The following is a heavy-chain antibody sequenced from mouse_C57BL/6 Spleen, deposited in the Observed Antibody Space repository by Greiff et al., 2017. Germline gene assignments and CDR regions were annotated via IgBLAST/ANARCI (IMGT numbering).Heavy chain of an antibody. CDR3: ARVLRYGYFDV. V-gene: IGHV3-6*01. J-gene: IGHJ1*03. CDR2: ISYDGSN. D-gene: IGHD1-1*01. Sequence: EVQLQESGPGLVKPSQSLSLTCSVTGYSITSGYYWNWIRQFPGNKLEWMGYISYDGSNNYNPSLKNRISLTRDTSKNQFFLKLNSVTTEDTATYYCARVLRYGYFDVWGTGTTVTVSS. CDR1: GYSITSGYY.